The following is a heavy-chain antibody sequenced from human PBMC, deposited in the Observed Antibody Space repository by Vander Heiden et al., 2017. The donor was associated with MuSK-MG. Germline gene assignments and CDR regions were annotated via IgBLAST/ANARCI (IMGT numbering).Heavy chain of an antibody. D-gene: IGHD1-26*01. Sequence: QVQLVQSWAELTKPGSSVRISCKASGDSFNDCAISWVRQRPGQGLEWMGRIIPSLGLTTYAQRFEDRVTITADKSTATAYMQLTSLKYDDTAVYFCARDSYSATYYIDSWGQGTLITVSS. V-gene: IGHV1-69*04. J-gene: IGHJ4*02. CDR2: IIPSLGLT. CDR1: GDSFNDCA. CDR3: ARDSYSATYYIDS.